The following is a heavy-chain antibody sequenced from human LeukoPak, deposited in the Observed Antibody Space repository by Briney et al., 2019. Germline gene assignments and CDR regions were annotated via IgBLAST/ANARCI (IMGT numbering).Heavy chain of an antibody. J-gene: IGHJ4*02. CDR3: AKATVFGVVDYFDY. D-gene: IGHD3-3*01. V-gene: IGHV3-9*01. CDR2: ISWNSGSI. CDR1: GFSFRDFA. Sequence: GGSLRLSCSASGFSFRDFAVHWVRQVPGKGLEWVSGISWNSGSIGYADSVRGRYTISRDNAKNTLYLQMNSQRAEDTAVYYCAKATVFGVVDYFDYWGQGTLVTVSS.